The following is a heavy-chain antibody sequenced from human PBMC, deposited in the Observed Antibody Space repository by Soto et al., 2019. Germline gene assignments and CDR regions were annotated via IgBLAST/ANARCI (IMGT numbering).Heavy chain of an antibody. CDR3: ARAVYDSSGLNPVFDY. CDR2: IYYSGST. Sequence: LSLTCTVSGGSTSSYYWSWIRQPPGKGLEWIGYIYYSGSTNYNPSLKSRVTISVDTSKNQFSLKLSSVTAADTAVYYCARAVYDSSGLNPVFDYWGQGTLVTAPQ. V-gene: IGHV4-59*01. CDR1: GGSTSSYY. J-gene: IGHJ4*02. D-gene: IGHD3-22*01.